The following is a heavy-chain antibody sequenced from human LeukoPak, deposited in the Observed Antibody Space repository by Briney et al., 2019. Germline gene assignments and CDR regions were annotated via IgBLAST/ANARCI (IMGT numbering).Heavy chain of an antibody. CDR3: AREGDSSSWYDYYYGTDV. J-gene: IGHJ6*02. V-gene: IGHV1-18*01. D-gene: IGHD6-13*01. CDR1: GYTFTSYG. CDR2: ISAYNGNT. Sequence: ASVKVSCKASGYTFTSYGISWVRQAPGQGLEWMGWISAYNGNTNYAQKLQGRVTMTTDTSTSTAYMELRSLRSDDTAVYYCAREGDSSSWYDYYYGTDVWGQGTTVTVSS.